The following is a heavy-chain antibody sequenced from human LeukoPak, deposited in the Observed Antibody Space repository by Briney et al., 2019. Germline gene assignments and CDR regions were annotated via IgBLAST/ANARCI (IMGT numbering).Heavy chain of an antibody. Sequence: SETLSLTCSVSGGSIRNHFWSWIRLPPGKGLEWIGNIYYTTNPNYSPSLAGRVTISVDTSKNQLSLNLNSVSAADTAIYYCARDRNYFDAWGKGTRVTVSS. J-gene: IGHJ5*02. CDR1: GGSIRNHF. CDR3: ARDRNYFDA. CDR2: IYYTTNP. V-gene: IGHV4-59*11. D-gene: IGHD4-11*01.